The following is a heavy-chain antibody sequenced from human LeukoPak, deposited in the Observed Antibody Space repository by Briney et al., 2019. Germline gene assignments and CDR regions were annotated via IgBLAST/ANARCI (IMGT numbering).Heavy chain of an antibody. J-gene: IGHJ4*02. D-gene: IGHD3-10*01. CDR2: IYPGDSET. CDR3: ARHPMSRFGELLGYFDY. Sequence: GESLKISCKGSGYSFTNFWIGWVRQMPGKGLEWMGIIYPGDSETKYSPSFQGQVTISVDKSITTAYLQWSSLKASDTAMYYCARHPMSRFGELLGYFDYWGQGTLVTVSS. CDR1: GYSFTNFW. V-gene: IGHV5-51*01.